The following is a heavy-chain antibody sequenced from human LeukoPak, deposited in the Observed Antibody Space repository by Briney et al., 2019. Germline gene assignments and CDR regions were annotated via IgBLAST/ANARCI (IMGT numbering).Heavy chain of an antibody. J-gene: IGHJ6*03. CDR3: ARAHPIAAAGPRGYYYYYMDV. V-gene: IGHV1-69*01. D-gene: IGHD6-13*01. Sequence: SVKVSCKASGGTFSSYAISWVRQAPGQGLEWMGGIIPIFGTANSAQKFQGRVTITADESTSTACMELSSLRSEDTAVYYCARAHPIAAAGPRGYYYYYMDVWGKGTTVTVSS. CDR2: IIPIFGTA. CDR1: GGTFSSYA.